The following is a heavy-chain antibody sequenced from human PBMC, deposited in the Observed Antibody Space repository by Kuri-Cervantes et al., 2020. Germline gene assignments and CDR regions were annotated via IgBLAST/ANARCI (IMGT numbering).Heavy chain of an antibody. CDR1: GYSFTSYW. CDR2: IYPGDYDT. D-gene: IGHD5-18*01. Sequence: GGTLRLSCKGSGYSFTSYWIGWMRQMPGKGLEWMGIIYPGDYDTRYSPSFQGQVTISADKSISTAYLQWSSLKASDTAMYYCARRQLWLDYWGQGTLVTVSS. J-gene: IGHJ4*02. V-gene: IGHV5-51*01. CDR3: ARRQLWLDY.